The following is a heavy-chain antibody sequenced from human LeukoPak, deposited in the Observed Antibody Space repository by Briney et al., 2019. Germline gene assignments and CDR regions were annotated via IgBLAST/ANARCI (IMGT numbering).Heavy chain of an antibody. V-gene: IGHV3-30-3*01. J-gene: IGHJ4*02. Sequence: GGSLRLSCAASGFTFSSYAMHWVRQAPGKGLEWVAVISYDGSNKYYADSVKGRFTISRDSSKNTLYLQMNSLRAEDTAVYYCAKDHGGGSYGLFDYWGQGTLVTVSS. CDR2: ISYDGSNK. D-gene: IGHD1-26*01. CDR3: AKDHGGGSYGLFDY. CDR1: GFTFSSYA.